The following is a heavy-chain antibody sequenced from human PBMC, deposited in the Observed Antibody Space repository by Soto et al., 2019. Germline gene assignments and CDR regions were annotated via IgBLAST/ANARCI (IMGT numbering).Heavy chain of an antibody. CDR3: ARARGWDDAPVVGY. Sequence: PGGSLRPSCAPSGFPFSNYSMSWTRQAPGKGLEWVSYISSSGSTIYYADSVKGRFTISRDNAKNSLYLQMNSLRAEDTAVYYCARARGWDDAPVVGYWGQGTLVTVSS. D-gene: IGHD1-1*01. CDR1: GFPFSNYS. J-gene: IGHJ4*02. CDR2: ISSSGSTI. V-gene: IGHV3-11*01.